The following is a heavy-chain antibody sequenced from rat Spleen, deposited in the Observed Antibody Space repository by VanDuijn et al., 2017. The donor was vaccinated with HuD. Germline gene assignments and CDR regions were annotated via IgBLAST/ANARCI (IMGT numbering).Heavy chain of an antibody. CDR2: IWSSGIT. J-gene: IGHJ2*01. Sequence: QVQLKESGPGLVKPSLTLSLTCTVSGFSLSNYGVFWVRQPPGKGLEWMGAIWSSGITDYASALKPRLSISRDTSKSQVFLKLNSLQTEDTAMYFCASRGRTYWGQGVMVTVSS. CDR3: ASRGRTY. V-gene: IGHV2-13*01. CDR1: GFSLSNYG.